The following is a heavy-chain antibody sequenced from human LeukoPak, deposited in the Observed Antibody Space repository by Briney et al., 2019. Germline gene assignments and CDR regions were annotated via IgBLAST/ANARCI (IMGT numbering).Heavy chain of an antibody. D-gene: IGHD3-22*01. CDR1: GGSISSGGFS. Sequence: SETLSLTRAVSGGSISSGGFSSSWIRQPPGKGLEWIGYMYHSGSTYYNPSLKSRVTISEDRSKNQFSLKLSSVTAADTAVYYCARCRGYYSTCSFDIWGPGTLVTVSS. J-gene: IGHJ3*02. CDR3: ARCRGYYSTCSFDI. V-gene: IGHV4-30-2*01. CDR2: MYHSGST.